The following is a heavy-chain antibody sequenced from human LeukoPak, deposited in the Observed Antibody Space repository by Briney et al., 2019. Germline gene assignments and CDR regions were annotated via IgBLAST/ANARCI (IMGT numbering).Heavy chain of an antibody. CDR1: GGSFSGYY. V-gene: IGHV4-34*01. D-gene: IGHD3-10*01. CDR2: INHSGST. Sequence: SETLSLTCAVYGGSFSGYYWSWIRQPPGKGLEWIGEINHSGSTNYNPSLKSRVTISVDTSKNQFSLKLSSVTAADTAVYYCASFKGGSASYYFDYWGQGTLVTVSS. CDR3: ASFKGGSASYYFDY. J-gene: IGHJ4*02.